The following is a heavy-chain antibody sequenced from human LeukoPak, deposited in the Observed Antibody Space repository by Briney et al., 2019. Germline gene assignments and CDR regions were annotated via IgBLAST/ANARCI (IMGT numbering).Heavy chain of an antibody. J-gene: IGHJ3*02. CDR2: IYYSGST. D-gene: IGHD6-19*01. CDR1: GGSISSYY. V-gene: IGHV4-59*01. Sequence: PSETLSLTCTVSGGSISSYYWSWIRQPPGKGLEWIGYIYYSGSTNYNPSLKSRVTISVDTSKNQFSLKLSSVTAADTAVYYCARVVGWYDAFDIWGQGTMVTVSS. CDR3: ARVVGWYDAFDI.